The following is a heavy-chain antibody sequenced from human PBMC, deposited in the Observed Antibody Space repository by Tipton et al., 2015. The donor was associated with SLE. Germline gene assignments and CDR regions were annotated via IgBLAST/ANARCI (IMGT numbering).Heavy chain of an antibody. CDR3: ARVTGSERNDFCQYYMDV. CDR2: INHSGST. V-gene: IGHV4-34*01. J-gene: IGHJ6*03. Sequence: TLSLTCAVYGGSFSGYYWSWIRQPPGKGLEWIGEINHSGSTNYNPSLKSRLTISVDTSRNQFSLKLSSVTAADTAVYFCARVTGSERNDFCQYYMDVWGKGTPVTVSS. CDR1: GGSFSGYY. D-gene: IGHD1-1*01.